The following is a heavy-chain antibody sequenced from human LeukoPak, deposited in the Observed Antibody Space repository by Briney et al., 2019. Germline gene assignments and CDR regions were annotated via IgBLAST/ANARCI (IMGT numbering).Heavy chain of an antibody. CDR1: GFTFSSYG. Sequence: GGSLRLSCAASGFTFSSYGMHWVRQAPGKGLEWVAVISYDGSNKYYADSVKGRFTISRDNSKNTLYLQMNSLRAEDTAVYYCARQYGGTYNWFDPWGQGTLVTVSS. D-gene: IGHD3-16*01. CDR3: ARQYGGTYNWFDP. CDR2: ISYDGSNK. V-gene: IGHV3-30*03. J-gene: IGHJ5*02.